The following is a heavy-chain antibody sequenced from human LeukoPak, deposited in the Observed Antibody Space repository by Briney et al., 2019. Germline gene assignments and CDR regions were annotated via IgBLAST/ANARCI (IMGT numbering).Heavy chain of an antibody. CDR1: GFTFSNAW. Sequence: GGSLRLSCAASGFTFSNAWMSWVRQAPGKGLEWVSAISGSGGSTYYADSVKGRFTISRDNSKNTLYLQMNSLRAEDTAVYYCAKPITIFGVVLGYDYWGQGTLVTVSS. CDR3: AKPITIFGVVLGYDY. J-gene: IGHJ4*02. V-gene: IGHV3-23*01. CDR2: ISGSGGST. D-gene: IGHD3-3*01.